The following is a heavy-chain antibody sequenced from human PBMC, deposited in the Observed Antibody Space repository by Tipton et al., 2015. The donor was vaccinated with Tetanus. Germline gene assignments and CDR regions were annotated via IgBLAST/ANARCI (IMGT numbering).Heavy chain of an antibody. CDR1: GYTFSAHT. CDR3: ARDPHTIRTGNHRGFDY. CDR2: IKQDGNEK. Sequence: SLRLSCKASGYTFSAHTMHWVRQAPGKGLEWVANIKQDGNEKYHVDSVKGRFTISRDNGKNLLYLEMNSLRVEDTAVYYCARDPHTIRTGNHRGFDYWGQGTLVTVSS. V-gene: IGHV3-7*03. J-gene: IGHJ4*02. D-gene: IGHD3-10*01.